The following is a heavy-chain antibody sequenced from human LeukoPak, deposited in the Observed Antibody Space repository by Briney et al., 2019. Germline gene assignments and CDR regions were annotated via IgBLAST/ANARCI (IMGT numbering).Heavy chain of an antibody. V-gene: IGHV1-2*02. Sequence: ASVKVSCKASGYTFTSYVISWVRQAPGQGLEWMGWINPNSGDTNYAQKFQGRVTMTRDTSISTGYMELSRLRSDDTAVYYCAGHWGSNDAFDIWGQGTMVTVSS. D-gene: IGHD7-27*01. CDR2: INPNSGDT. CDR1: GYTFTSYV. J-gene: IGHJ3*02. CDR3: AGHWGSNDAFDI.